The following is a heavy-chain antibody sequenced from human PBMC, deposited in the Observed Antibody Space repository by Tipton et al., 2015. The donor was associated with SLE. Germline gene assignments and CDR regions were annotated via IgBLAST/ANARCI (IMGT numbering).Heavy chain of an antibody. D-gene: IGHD6-19*01. CDR1: DYSISTSNW. Sequence: TLSLTCAVSDYSISTSNWWGWIRQPPGMPLEWIGYIHYSGGTYYNPSLKSRVTMSVDTSKNQFSLKLNSVTAADTAVYYCAQTDYSSGWNHGGFDFWGQGTMVTASP. J-gene: IGHJ3*01. CDR2: IHYSGGT. CDR3: AQTDYSSGWNHGGFDF. V-gene: IGHV4-28*01.